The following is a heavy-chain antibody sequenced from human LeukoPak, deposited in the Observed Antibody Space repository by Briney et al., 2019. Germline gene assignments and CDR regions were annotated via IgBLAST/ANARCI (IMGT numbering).Heavy chain of an antibody. Sequence: SETLSLTCAVYGGSFSGYYWSWIRQPPGKGLEWIGEINHSGSTNYNPSLKSRVTISVDTSKNQFSLKLSSVTAADTAVYYCAVIIMRGVGYWGQGTLVTVSS. CDR1: GGSFSGYY. D-gene: IGHD3-22*01. CDR2: INHSGST. V-gene: IGHV4-34*01. J-gene: IGHJ4*02. CDR3: AVIIMRGVGY.